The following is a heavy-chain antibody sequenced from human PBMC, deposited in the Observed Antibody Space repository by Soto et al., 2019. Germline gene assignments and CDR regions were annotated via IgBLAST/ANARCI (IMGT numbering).Heavy chain of an antibody. CDR2: MRQDGSEK. D-gene: IGHD2-2*02. CDR3: ARILCRSTSCYTFDY. V-gene: IGHV3-7*03. Sequence: EVQVVESGGGLVQPGGSLRLSCAASGFTFSSYWMSWVRQAPGKGLEWVANMRQDGSEKYYVDSVKGRFTISRDNAKNSLYLQMNTLRAEDTAVYYCARILCRSTSCYTFDYWGQGTLVTVSS. J-gene: IGHJ4*02. CDR1: GFTFSSYW.